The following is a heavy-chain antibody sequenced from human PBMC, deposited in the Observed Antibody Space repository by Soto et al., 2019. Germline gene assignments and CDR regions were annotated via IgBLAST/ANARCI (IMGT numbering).Heavy chain of an antibody. CDR1: GYSFAGYW. J-gene: IGHJ4*02. CDR3: ARQIYDSDNGTNFQYYFDS. CDR2: IDPSDSQT. D-gene: IGHD2-8*01. Sequence: PGESLKISCKGSGYSFAGYWITWVRQKPGKGLEWMGRIDPSDSQTYYSPSFRGHVTISATKSITTVFLQWSSLRASDTAMYYCARQIYDSDNGTNFQYYFDSWGQGHPVTVSS. V-gene: IGHV5-10-1*01.